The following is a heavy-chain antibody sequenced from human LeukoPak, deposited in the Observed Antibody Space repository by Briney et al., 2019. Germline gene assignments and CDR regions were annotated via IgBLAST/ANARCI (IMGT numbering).Heavy chain of an antibody. CDR2: IKQDGSEK. Sequence: SGGSLRLSCAASGFTFSSYWVSWVRQAPGKGLERVANIKQDGSEKYYVDSVKGRFTISRDNAKNSLYLQMNSLRAEDTAVYYCARGISRFGLGYYMDVWGKGTTVTVSS. J-gene: IGHJ6*03. V-gene: IGHV3-7*01. CDR3: ARGISRFGLGYYMDV. CDR1: GFTFSSYW. D-gene: IGHD3-16*01.